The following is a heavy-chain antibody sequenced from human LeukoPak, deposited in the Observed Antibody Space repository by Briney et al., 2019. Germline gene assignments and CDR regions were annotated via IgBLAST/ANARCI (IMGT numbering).Heavy chain of an antibody. V-gene: IGHV3-74*01. CDR3: ARGISMDV. J-gene: IGHJ6*02. CDR2: IKTEESVT. CDR1: GFTFSNHW. Sequence: GGSLTLPCAVSGFTFSNHWMHWVRQAPGKGVVWVSRIKTEESVTNYAESVEGRFTISRENAKSTLYLQMNSLRVEDTAVYYCARGISMDVWGQGTTVTVSS.